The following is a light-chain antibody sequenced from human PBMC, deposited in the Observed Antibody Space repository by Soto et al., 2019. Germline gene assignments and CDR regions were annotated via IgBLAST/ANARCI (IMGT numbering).Light chain of an antibody. J-gene: IGKJ4*01. CDR2: AAS. CDR1: QGISSC. V-gene: IGKV1-12*01. Sequence: IQMTQSPSSVSASVGDRVTITCRASQGISSCLAWYQQKPGKAPQLLIYAASSLQSGVPSRFSGSGSGSDFTLTISSLQPEDFATYYCQQANSFPLTFGGGTKVEIK. CDR3: QQANSFPLT.